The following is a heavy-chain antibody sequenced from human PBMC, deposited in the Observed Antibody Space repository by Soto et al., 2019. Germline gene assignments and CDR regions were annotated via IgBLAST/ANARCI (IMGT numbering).Heavy chain of an antibody. V-gene: IGHV4-30-4*01. CDR3: ARGRRGIAVAGLYWDY. D-gene: IGHD6-19*01. Sequence: SETLSLTCTVSGGSISSGDYYWSWIRQPPGKGLEWIGYIYYSGSTYYNPSLKSRVTISVDTSKNQFSLKLSSVTAADTAVYYCARGRRGIAVAGLYWDYWGQGTLVTVSS. J-gene: IGHJ4*02. CDR2: IYYSGST. CDR1: GGSISSGDYY.